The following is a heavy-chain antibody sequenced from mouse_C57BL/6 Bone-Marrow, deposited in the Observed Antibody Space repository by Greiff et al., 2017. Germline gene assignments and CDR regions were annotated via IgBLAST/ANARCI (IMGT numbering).Heavy chain of an antibody. J-gene: IGHJ4*01. D-gene: IGHD2-5*01. CDR3: ARKRGDYSTLYAMDY. V-gene: IGHV1-82*01. CDR2: LYPGDGDT. CDR1: GYAFSSSW. Sequence: VQLQESGPELVKPGASVKISCKASGYAFSSSWMNWVKQRPGKGLEWIGRLYPGDGDTNYNGKFKGKATLTADKSSSTAYMQLSSLTSEDSAVYFCARKRGDYSTLYAMDYWGQGTSVTVSS.